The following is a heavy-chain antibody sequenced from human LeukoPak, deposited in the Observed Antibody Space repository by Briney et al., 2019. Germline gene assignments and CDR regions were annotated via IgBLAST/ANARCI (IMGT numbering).Heavy chain of an antibody. Sequence: PSETLSLTCTVSGGSISSGGYYWSWIRQHPGKGLEWIGYIYYSGSAYYNPSLKSRVTISVDTSKNQFSLKLSSVTAADTAVYYCARVGEMATIFDYWGQGTLVTVSS. CDR3: ARVGEMATIFDY. V-gene: IGHV4-31*03. CDR1: GGSISSGGYY. J-gene: IGHJ4*02. D-gene: IGHD5-24*01. CDR2: IYYSGSA.